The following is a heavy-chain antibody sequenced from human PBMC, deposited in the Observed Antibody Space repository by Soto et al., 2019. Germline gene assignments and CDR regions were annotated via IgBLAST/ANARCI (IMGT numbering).Heavy chain of an antibody. CDR1: GGSISSGGYS. Sequence: SETLSLTCAVSGGSISSGGYSWICIRQPPGKGLEWIGYIYHSGSTYYNPSLKSRVTISVDRSKNQFSLKLSSVTAADTAVYYCARDYTGYGMDVWGQGTTVTVS. CDR3: ARDYTGYGMDV. J-gene: IGHJ6*02. D-gene: IGHD4-4*01. CDR2: IYHSGST. V-gene: IGHV4-30-2*01.